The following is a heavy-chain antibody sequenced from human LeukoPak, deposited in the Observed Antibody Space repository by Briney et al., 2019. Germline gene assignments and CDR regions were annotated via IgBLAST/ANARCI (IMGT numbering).Heavy chain of an antibody. D-gene: IGHD3-10*01. V-gene: IGHV3-21*01. Sequence: PGGSLRLSCAASGFTFSSYAMHWVRQAPGKGLEWVSSISSSSSYIYYADSVKGRFTISRDNAKNSLYLQMNSLRAEDTAVYYCAREGGSGRIDSAFDIWGQGTMVTVSS. CDR2: ISSSSSYI. CDR1: GFTFSSYA. CDR3: AREGGSGRIDSAFDI. J-gene: IGHJ3*02.